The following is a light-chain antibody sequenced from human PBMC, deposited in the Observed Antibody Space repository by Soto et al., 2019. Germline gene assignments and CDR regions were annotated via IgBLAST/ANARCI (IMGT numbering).Light chain of an antibody. V-gene: IGKV1-5*03. Sequence: DFQMTQSPSTLSASVGDRVTITCRASQSISNWLAWYQQKPGKAPKLLIYKASSLESGVPSRFSGSGSGTEFTLTISSLQPDDFATYYCQQYNSYPWSFGQGTKVEIK. J-gene: IGKJ1*01. CDR1: QSISNW. CDR2: KAS. CDR3: QQYNSYPWS.